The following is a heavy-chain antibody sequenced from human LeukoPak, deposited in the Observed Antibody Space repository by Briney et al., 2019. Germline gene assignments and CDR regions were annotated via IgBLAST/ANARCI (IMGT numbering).Heavy chain of an antibody. CDR1: GGTFSSDA. D-gene: IGHD2-21*01. Sequence: SVKVSCKASGGTFSSDAISWVRQAPGQGLEWMGGIIPIFGTANYVQKFQGRVTITTDESTSTAYMELSSLRSEDTAVYYCARELISGDMTDVWGKGTTVTVSS. CDR3: ARELISGDMTDV. V-gene: IGHV1-69*05. J-gene: IGHJ6*04. CDR2: IIPIFGTA.